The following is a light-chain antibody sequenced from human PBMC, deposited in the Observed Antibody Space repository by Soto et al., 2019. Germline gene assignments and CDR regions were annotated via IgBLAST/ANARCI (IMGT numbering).Light chain of an antibody. CDR1: QSVSSTK. CDR2: GAS. J-gene: IGKJ1*01. V-gene: IGKV3-20*01. CDR3: QQTYNTPGT. Sequence: EIVLTQSPGTLSLSPGERATLSCRASQSVSSTKLAWYQQRPGQAPRLLIFGASNRATGVPDRFSGSGSGTDFTLAISRLEPEDFAIYSCQQTYNTPGTFGQGTKVEIK.